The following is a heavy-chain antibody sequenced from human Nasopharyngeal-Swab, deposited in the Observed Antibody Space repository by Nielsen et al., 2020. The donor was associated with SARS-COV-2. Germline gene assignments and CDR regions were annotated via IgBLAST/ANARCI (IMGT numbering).Heavy chain of an antibody. J-gene: IGHJ4*02. CDR2: ISSSSSYI. Sequence: GESLKISCAAFGFTFSSYSMNWVRQAPGKGLEWVSSISSSSSYIYYADSVKGRFTISRDNAKNSLYLQMNSLRAEDTAVYYCARGGNSVYWGQGTLVTVSS. CDR3: ARGGNSVY. CDR1: GFTFSSYS. V-gene: IGHV3-21*01. D-gene: IGHD4-23*01.